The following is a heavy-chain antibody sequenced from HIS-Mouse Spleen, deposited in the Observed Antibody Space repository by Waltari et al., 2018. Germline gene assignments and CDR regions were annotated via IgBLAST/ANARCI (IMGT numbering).Heavy chain of an antibody. J-gene: IGHJ6*02. CDR2: ISSSSSYI. CDR3: ASEGLRGSYPYYYYYGMDV. Sequence: EVQLVESGGGLVKPGGSLRLSCAASGFNFSTYSMTWVRQAPGKGLEWVSSISSSSSYIYYADSVKGRFTISRDNAKNSLYLQMNSLRAEDTAVYYCASEGLRGSYPYYYYYGMDVWGRGTLVTVSS. D-gene: IGHD1-26*01. CDR1: GFNFSTYS. V-gene: IGHV3-21*01.